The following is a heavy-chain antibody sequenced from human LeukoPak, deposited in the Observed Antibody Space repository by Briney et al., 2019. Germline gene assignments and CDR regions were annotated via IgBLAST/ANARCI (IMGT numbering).Heavy chain of an antibody. V-gene: IGHV4-59*01. J-gene: IGHJ5*02. CDR3: AREIAVAVGWFDP. CDR2: IYYSGST. D-gene: IGHD6-19*01. Sequence: SETLSLTCTVSGGSISSYYWSWIRQPPGKGLEWIGYIYYSGSTNYNPSLKSRVTISVDTSKNQFSLKLSSVTAADTAVYYCAREIAVAVGWFDPWGQGTLVTVSS. CDR1: GGSISSYY.